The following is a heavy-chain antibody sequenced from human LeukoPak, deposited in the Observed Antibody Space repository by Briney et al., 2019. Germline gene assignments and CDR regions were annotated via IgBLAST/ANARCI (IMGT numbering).Heavy chain of an antibody. V-gene: IGHV4-34*01. CDR3: ARAPQSPMEAVAGTGWFDP. CDR1: GGSFSGYY. D-gene: IGHD6-19*01. J-gene: IGHJ5*02. CDR2: INHSGST. Sequence: EASETLSLTCAVYGGSFSGYYWSWIRQPPGKGLEWIGEINHSGSTNYNPSLKSRVTISVDTSKNQFSLKLSSVTAADTAVYYCARAPQSPMEAVAGTGWFDPWGQGTPVTVSS.